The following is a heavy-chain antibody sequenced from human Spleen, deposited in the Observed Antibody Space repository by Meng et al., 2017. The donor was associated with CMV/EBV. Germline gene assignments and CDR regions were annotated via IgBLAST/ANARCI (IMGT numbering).Heavy chain of an antibody. V-gene: IGHV4-34*01. CDR1: GGSFSGYY. J-gene: IGHJ4*02. Sequence: SETLSLTCAVYGGSFSGYYWSWIRQPPGKGLEWIGEINHSGSTNYNPSLKSRVIISVDMSKNQFSLKLNSVTAADTAVYYCAGSSWYGENYFDSWGQGTPVTVSS. D-gene: IGHD6-13*01. CDR3: AGSSWYGENYFDS. CDR2: INHSGST.